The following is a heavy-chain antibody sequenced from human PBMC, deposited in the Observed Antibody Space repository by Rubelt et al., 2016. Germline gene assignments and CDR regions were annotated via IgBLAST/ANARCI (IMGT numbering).Heavy chain of an antibody. Sequence: QVQLVQSGAEVKKPGASVKVSCKASGYTFTSYGISWVRQAPGQGLEWMGWISAYNGNTNYAQKLQGRVTMTTDISTSTAYMALRSLRSDDTAVYYCARDRIRIAARQGWYFDLWGRGTLVTVSS. J-gene: IGHJ2*01. CDR1: GYTFTSYG. V-gene: IGHV1-18*01. D-gene: IGHD6-6*01. CDR3: ARDRIRIAARQGWYFDL. CDR2: ISAYNGNT.